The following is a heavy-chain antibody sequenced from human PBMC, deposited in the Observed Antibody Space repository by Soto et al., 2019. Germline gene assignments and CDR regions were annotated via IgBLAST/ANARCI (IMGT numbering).Heavy chain of an antibody. CDR2: INHSGST. CDR1: GGSFIGYS. CDR3: ARGPTYGDYNYYYYMDV. Sequence: SETLSFICSVYGGSFIGYSLSWIRPPPGKGLELIGEINHSGSTNYNPSLKSRVTISVDTSKNQFSLKLSSVTAADTAVYYCARGPTYGDYNYYYYMDVWGKGTTVT. J-gene: IGHJ6*03. V-gene: IGHV4-34*01. D-gene: IGHD4-17*01.